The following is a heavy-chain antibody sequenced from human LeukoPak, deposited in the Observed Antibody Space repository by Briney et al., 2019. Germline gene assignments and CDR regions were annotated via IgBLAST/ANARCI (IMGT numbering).Heavy chain of an antibody. CDR3: ARDWGSIKVITDY. CDR2: ISSNSDNT. Sequence: GASVKVSCKASGYTFTDYYMHWVRQAPGQGLEWMGWISSNSDNTNYAQKLQGRVTMTTDTSTSTAYMELRSLRSDDTAVYYCARDWGSIKVITDYWGQGTLVTVSS. V-gene: IGHV1-18*04. D-gene: IGHD3-16*01. CDR1: GYTFTDYY. J-gene: IGHJ4*02.